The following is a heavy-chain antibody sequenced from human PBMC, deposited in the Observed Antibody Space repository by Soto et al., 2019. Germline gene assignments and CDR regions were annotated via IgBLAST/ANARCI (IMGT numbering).Heavy chain of an antibody. CDR2: IYWNDDK. Sequence: SGPTLVNPTQTLTLTCTLSGFSLSTSGVGVGWIRQPPGKALEWLALIYWNDDKRYSPSLKSRLTITKDTSKNQVVLTMTNMDPVDTATYYCAHGSLCPDSSGYYFLDWFDPWGQGTLVTVSS. D-gene: IGHD3-22*01. CDR1: GFSLSTSGVG. CDR3: AHGSLCPDSSGYYFLDWFDP. V-gene: IGHV2-5*01. J-gene: IGHJ5*02.